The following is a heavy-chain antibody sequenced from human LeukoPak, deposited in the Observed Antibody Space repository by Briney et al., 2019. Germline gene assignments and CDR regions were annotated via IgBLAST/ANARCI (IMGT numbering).Heavy chain of an antibody. V-gene: IGHV3-21*01. J-gene: IGHJ4*02. CDR1: GFTFSSYS. CDR2: ISSSSSYI. Sequence: KTEGSLRLSCAASGFTFSSYSMNWVRQAPGKGLEWVSSISSSSSYIYYADSVKGRFTISRDNAKNSLYLQMNSLRAEDTAVYYCARRRIGRSTSGYYFDYWGQGTLVTVSS. D-gene: IGHD2-15*01. CDR3: ARRRIGRSTSGYYFDY.